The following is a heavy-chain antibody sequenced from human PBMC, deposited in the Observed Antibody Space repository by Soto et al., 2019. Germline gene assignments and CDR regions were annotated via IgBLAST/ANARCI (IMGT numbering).Heavy chain of an antibody. CDR1: GFTFSSYS. Sequence: GGSLRLSCAASGFTFSSYSMNWVRQAPGKGLEWVSYISSSSSTIYYADSVKGRFTISRDNAKNSLYLQMNSLRAEDTAVYYCARDSDLRGIAAAGTLDYWGQGTLVTVSS. V-gene: IGHV3-48*01. CDR2: ISSSSSTI. D-gene: IGHD6-13*01. J-gene: IGHJ4*02. CDR3: ARDSDLRGIAAAGTLDY.